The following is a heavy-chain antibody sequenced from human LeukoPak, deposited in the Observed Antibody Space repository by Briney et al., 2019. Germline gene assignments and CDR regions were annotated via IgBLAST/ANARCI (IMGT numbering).Heavy chain of an antibody. CDR2: FDPEDGET. CDR1: GYTLTELS. D-gene: IGHD3-3*01. J-gene: IGHJ4*02. Sequence: ASVKVSCKVSGYTLTELSMHWVRQAPGKGLEWMGGFDPEDGETIYAQKFQGGVTMTEDTSTDTAYMELSSLRSEDTAVYYCATELPVVLRFLEWSYWGQGTLVTVSS. V-gene: IGHV1-24*01. CDR3: ATELPVVLRFLEWSY.